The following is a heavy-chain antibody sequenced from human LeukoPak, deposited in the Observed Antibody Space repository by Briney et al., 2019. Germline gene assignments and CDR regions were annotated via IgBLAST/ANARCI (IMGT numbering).Heavy chain of an antibody. V-gene: IGHV3-74*01. CDR1: GFTFRSYW. CDR3: GRDLMGSIDY. CDR2: IDNDGSDT. D-gene: IGHD1-26*01. J-gene: IGHJ4*02. Sequence: GGSLRLSCAASGFTFRSYWMHWVRQAPGKGLVWVSRIDNDGSDTIYADSVKGRFTISRDNAKNTLYLQLDSLGVEDTAVYYCGRDLMGSIDYWGQGTLVTVSS.